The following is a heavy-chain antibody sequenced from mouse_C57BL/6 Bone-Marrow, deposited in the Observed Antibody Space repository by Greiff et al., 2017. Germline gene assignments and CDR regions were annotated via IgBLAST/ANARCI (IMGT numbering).Heavy chain of an antibody. CDR2: IYPRSGNT. V-gene: IGHV1-81*01. D-gene: IGHD2-4*01. Sequence: VQLQQSGAELARPGASVKLSCTASGYTFTSYGISWVKQRTGQGLEWIGEIYPRSGNTYYNEKFKGKATLTADKSSSTAYIELRSLTSEDSAVYFCARARLRQRGWFAYWGQGTLVTVSA. CDR1: GYTFTSYG. J-gene: IGHJ3*01. CDR3: ARARLRQRGWFAY.